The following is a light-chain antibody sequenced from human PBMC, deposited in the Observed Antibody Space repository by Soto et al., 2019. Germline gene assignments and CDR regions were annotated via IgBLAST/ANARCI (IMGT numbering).Light chain of an antibody. CDR3: QQRNVWPPIT. Sequence: VLIQSPATLSLSPGERATPSCRASQSIHTSLAWYQQKSGKPPRLVIYDSTLRANGVPDRFGGSRSGTEFTLTINSLEPEDFAVYYCQQRNVWPPITFGQGTRLEI. CDR1: QSIHTS. CDR2: DST. V-gene: IGKV3-11*01. J-gene: IGKJ5*01.